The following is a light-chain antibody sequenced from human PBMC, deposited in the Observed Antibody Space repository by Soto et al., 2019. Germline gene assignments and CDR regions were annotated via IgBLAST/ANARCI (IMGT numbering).Light chain of an antibody. V-gene: IGKV3-15*01. J-gene: IGKJ1*01. CDR3: QQSYSTLWT. Sequence: EIVMTQSPATLSVSPGERATLSCRASQSVNSNLAWYQQKPGQPPRLLIYGASTRATGIPARFSGSGSGTDFTLTISSLQPEDFATYYCQQSYSTLWTFGQGTKVDIK. CDR1: QSVNSN. CDR2: GAS.